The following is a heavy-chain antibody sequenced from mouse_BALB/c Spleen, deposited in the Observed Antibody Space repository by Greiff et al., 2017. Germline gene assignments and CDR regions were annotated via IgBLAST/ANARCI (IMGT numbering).Heavy chain of an antibody. CDR2: IWAGGST. CDR1: GFSLTSYG. D-gene: IGHD2-4*01. CDR3: ASYYDYEAY. V-gene: IGHV2-9*02. J-gene: IGHJ3*01. Sequence: VKLMESGPGLVAPSQSLSITCTVSGFSLTSYGVHWVLQPPGKGLEWLGVIWAGGSTNYNSALMSRLSISKDNSKSQVFLKMNSLQTDDTAMYYCASYYDYEAYWGQGTLVTVSA.